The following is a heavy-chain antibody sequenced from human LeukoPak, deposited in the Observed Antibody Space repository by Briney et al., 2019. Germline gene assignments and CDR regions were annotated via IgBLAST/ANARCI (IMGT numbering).Heavy chain of an antibody. CDR1: GFTSSSYG. CDR2: ISYDGSNK. Sequence: GRSLRLSCAASGFTSSSYGMHWVRQAPGKGLEWVAVISYDGSNKYYADSVKGRFTISRDNSKNTLYLQMNSLRAEDTAVYYCARLRYSSLDYWGQGTLVTVSS. CDR3: ARLRYSSLDY. V-gene: IGHV3-30*03. D-gene: IGHD5-12*01. J-gene: IGHJ4*02.